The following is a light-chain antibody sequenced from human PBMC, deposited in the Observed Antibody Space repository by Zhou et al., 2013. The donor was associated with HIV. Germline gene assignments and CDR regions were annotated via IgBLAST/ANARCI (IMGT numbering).Light chain of an antibody. CDR1: QDINTY. CDR2: DAS. V-gene: IGKV1-33*01. J-gene: IGKJ4*01. Sequence: DIQMTQSPSSLSASVGDRVTITCQASQDINTYLNWYQQKPGKVPRLLISDASNLQPGVPPRFSGSGSGTYFTFTISSLQPEDLATYYCQQFDSVSAAFGG. CDR3: QQFDSVSAA.